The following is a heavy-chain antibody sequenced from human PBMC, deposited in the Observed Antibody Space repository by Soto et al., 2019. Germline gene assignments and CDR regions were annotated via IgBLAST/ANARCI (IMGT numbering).Heavy chain of an antibody. CDR1: GFTFDNYA. Sequence: GSLRLSCAASGFTFDNYAMSWVRQAPGKGLEWVSGISGSGGRTYYADSVKGRFTISRDNSKNTLSLQMNSLRVGDTALYYCAKRPNYYDSGGNQPWAFDYWGQGTLVTSPQ. J-gene: IGHJ4*02. V-gene: IGHV3-23*01. CDR3: AKRPNYYDSGGNQPWAFDY. CDR2: ISGSGGRT. D-gene: IGHD3-22*01.